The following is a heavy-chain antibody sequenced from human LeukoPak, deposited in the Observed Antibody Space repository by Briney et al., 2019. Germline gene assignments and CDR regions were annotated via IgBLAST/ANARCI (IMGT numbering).Heavy chain of an antibody. D-gene: IGHD4-17*01. J-gene: IGHJ4*02. V-gene: IGHV3-66*01. CDR3: ARAVDYGDFYPSPFDY. CDR1: GFTVSSNY. CDR2: IYSGGST. Sequence: PGGSLRLSCAASGFTVSSNYMSWVRQAPGKGLEWVSVIYSGGSTYYADSVKGRFTISRDNSKNTLYLQMTSLRAEDTAVYYCARAVDYGDFYPSPFDYWGQGTLVTVSP.